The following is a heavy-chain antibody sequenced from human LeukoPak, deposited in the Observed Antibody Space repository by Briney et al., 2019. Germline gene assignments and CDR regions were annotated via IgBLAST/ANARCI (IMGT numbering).Heavy chain of an antibody. CDR2: IFYSGST. Sequence: SETLSLTCTVSGYSISTSYYWSWIRQPPGKGLEWVGYIFYSGSTNYNPSLKSRVTISVDTSKNQFSLKLTSVTAADTAVFYCAKSVGANTYFFDYWGQGTLVTVSP. D-gene: IGHD1-26*01. J-gene: IGHJ4*02. CDR1: GYSISTSYY. V-gene: IGHV4-59*01. CDR3: AKSVGANTYFFDY.